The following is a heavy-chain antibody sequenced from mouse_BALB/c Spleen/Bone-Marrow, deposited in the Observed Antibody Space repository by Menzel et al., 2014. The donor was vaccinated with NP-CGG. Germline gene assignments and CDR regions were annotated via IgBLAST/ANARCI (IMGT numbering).Heavy chain of an antibody. J-gene: IGHJ3*01. CDR1: GYTFTEYT. CDR2: INPNNGAT. V-gene: IGHV1-22*01. D-gene: IGHD6-1*01. Sequence: DVKLQESGPELVKPGASVKISCKTSGYTFTEYTMHWVKQSHGKSLEWIGGINPNNGATSYNRKFKGKATLTVDKSSSTAYMELRSLTPEDSAVYFCARRQFGPAWFAYWGQGTLVTVSA. CDR3: ARRQFGPAWFAY.